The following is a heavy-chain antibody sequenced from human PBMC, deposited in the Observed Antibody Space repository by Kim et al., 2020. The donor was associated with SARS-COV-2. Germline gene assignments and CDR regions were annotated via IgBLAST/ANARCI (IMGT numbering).Heavy chain of an antibody. D-gene: IGHD3-22*01. V-gene: IGHV3-48*04. CDR3: ARDCDSSGYYYSPPFRCFDP. CDR1: GFTFSSYS. CDR2: ISSSSSTI. Sequence: GGSLRLSCAASGFTFSSYSMNWVRQAPGKGLEWVSYISSSSSTIYYADSVKGRFTISRDNAKNSLYLQMNSLRAEDTAVYYCARDCDSSGYYYSPPFRCFDPWGQGTLVTVSS. J-gene: IGHJ5*02.